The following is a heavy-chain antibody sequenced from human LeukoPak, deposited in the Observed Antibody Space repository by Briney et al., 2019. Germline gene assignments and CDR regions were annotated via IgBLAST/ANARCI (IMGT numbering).Heavy chain of an antibody. Sequence: ASVKVSCKASGYTFTSYDINWARQATGQGLEWMGWMNPNSGNTGYAQKFQGRVTMTRNTSISTAYMELSSLRSEDTAVYYCASQPYDFAREYYYYGMDVWGQGTTVTVSS. V-gene: IGHV1-8*01. J-gene: IGHJ6*02. CDR3: ASQPYDFAREYYYYGMDV. CDR2: MNPNSGNT. D-gene: IGHD3-3*01. CDR1: GYTFTSYD.